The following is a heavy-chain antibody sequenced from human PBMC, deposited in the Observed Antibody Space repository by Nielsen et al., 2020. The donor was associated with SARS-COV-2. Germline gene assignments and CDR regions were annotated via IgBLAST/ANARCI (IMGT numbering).Heavy chain of an antibody. D-gene: IGHD6-19*01. Sequence: GESLKISCAASGFTFSDYYMSWIRQAPGKGLEWVSYISSSSSYTNYADSVKGRFTISRDNAKNSLYLQMNSLRAEDTAVYYCAKDMGAVASYYYYGMDVWGQGTTVTVSS. CDR3: AKDMGAVASYYYYGMDV. CDR1: GFTFSDYY. CDR2: ISSSSSYT. J-gene: IGHJ6*02. V-gene: IGHV3-11*05.